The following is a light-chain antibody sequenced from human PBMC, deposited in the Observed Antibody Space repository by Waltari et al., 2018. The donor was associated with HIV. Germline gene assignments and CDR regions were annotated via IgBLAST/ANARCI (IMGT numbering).Light chain of an antibody. J-gene: IGLJ2*01. CDR1: SSDVGGYNY. Sequence: QSALTQPASVSGSPGQSITISCTGTSSDVGGYNYVSWYQQHPGKAPKLMIYDVSKRPSGVSNRFSGSKSGNTASLTISGLQAEDEADYYCSSYTSSSIVFGRGTKLTVL. CDR3: SSYTSSSIV. V-gene: IGLV2-14*01. CDR2: DVS.